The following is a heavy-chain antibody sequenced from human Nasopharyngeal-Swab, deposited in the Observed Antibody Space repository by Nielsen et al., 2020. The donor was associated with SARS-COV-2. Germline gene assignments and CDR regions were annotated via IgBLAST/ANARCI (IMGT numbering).Heavy chain of an antibody. D-gene: IGHD3-10*01. Sequence: GGSLRLSCAASGFTFSSYAMTWVRQAPGKGLEWVSSISVNGASTYYAGSVKGRFTISRDNSRNMLYLQLNSLRAEDTAIYYCAKRVAGKYYYMDVWGKGTTVTVSS. CDR2: ISVNGAST. J-gene: IGHJ6*03. V-gene: IGHV3-23*01. CDR1: GFTFSSYA. CDR3: AKRVAGKYYYMDV.